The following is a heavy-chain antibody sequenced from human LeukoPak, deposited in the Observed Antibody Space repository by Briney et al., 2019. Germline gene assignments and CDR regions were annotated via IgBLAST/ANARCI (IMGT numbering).Heavy chain of an antibody. D-gene: IGHD3-22*01. CDR3: ASPDYYDSSGYSPGVGY. CDR1: GYSFTSYW. V-gene: IGHV5-51*01. J-gene: IGHJ4*02. CDR2: IYPGDSDT. Sequence: GESLKSSCKGSGYSFTSYWIGWVRQMPGKGLEWRGIIYPGDSDTRYSPSFQGQVTISADKSISTAYLQWSSLKASDTAMYYCASPDYYDSSGYSPGVGYWGQGTLVTVSS.